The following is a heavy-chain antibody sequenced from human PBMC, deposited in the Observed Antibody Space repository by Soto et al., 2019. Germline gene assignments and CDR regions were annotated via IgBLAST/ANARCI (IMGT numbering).Heavy chain of an antibody. Sequence: GGSLRLSCAASGFSVSSSFMTWVRQAPGRGLESVSILYIGGDTYYADSVKGRYTISRDISQNTLYLQMNSLRAEDSAMFYCAKLAYSYGPFDYYFDHWGRGALVTVSS. V-gene: IGHV3-53*01. D-gene: IGHD5-18*01. CDR1: GFSVSSSF. J-gene: IGHJ4*02. CDR3: AKLAYSYGPFDYYFDH. CDR2: LYIGGDT.